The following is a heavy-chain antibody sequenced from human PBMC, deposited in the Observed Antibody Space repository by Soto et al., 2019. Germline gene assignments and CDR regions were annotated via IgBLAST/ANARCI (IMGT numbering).Heavy chain of an antibody. CDR3: VRNARQGAVAPHWFDR. Sequence: NPSETLSLTCAVSGASIRSTDYYWSWIRQAPGKGLEWIGYVYYTGSNYYNPSLMSRLTISVDTSKNQFSLKLTSVTAAETAVYYCVRNARQGAVAPHWFDRWGQGTQVTVSS. CDR1: GASIRSTDYY. V-gene: IGHV4-30-4*01. J-gene: IGHJ5*02. CDR2: VYYTGSN. D-gene: IGHD2-2*01.